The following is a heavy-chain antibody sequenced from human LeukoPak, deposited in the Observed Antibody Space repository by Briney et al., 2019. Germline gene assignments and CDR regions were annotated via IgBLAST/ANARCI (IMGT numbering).Heavy chain of an antibody. V-gene: IGHV3-23*01. CDR3: AKSSGRSSLYCSGGSCYPDY. J-gene: IGHJ4*02. D-gene: IGHD2-15*01. Sequence: GGTLRLSCAASGFTFTSYGMSWVRQAPGKGLEWVSATSGSGGSTYYPDSVEARYTHYRDNPNNTLNLQMTHLRAEDTAVYYCAKSSGRSSLYCSGGSCYPDYWGQGTLVTVSS. CDR2: TSGSGGST. CDR1: GFTFTSYG.